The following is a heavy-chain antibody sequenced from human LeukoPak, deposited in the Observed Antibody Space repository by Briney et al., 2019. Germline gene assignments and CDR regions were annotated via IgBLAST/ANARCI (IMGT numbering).Heavy chain of an antibody. CDR1: GFTLSSCW. V-gene: IGHV3-74*01. CDR2: INSDGSST. J-gene: IGHJ5*02. D-gene: IGHD3-3*01. Sequence: GGSLRLSCAASGFTLSSCWIHWVRQAPGKGLVWVSRINSDGSSTSYADSVKGRFTISRDNAKNTLYLQMNSLRAEDTAVYYCARDSRITIFGVVIRPRNWFDPWGQGTLVTVSS. CDR3: ARDSRITIFGVVIRPRNWFDP.